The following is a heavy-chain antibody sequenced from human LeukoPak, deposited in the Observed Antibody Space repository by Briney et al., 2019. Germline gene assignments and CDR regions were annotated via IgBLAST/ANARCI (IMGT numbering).Heavy chain of an antibody. CDR1: GDSVSTASNA. V-gene: IGHV6-1*01. CDR3: ARDDGDHKWFDP. Sequence: SQTLSLTCAISGDSVSTASNAWYWIRQSPSRGLEWLGRTSYRSKWSTDYAVSVKSRITINPDTSKNQFSLQLKSVTPEDTAVYYCARDDGDHKWFDPWGQGTLVTVSS. J-gene: IGHJ5*02. CDR2: TSYRSKWST. D-gene: IGHD4-17*01.